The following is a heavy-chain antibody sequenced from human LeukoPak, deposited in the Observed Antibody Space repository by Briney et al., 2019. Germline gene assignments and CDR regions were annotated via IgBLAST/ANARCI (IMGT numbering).Heavy chain of an antibody. CDR3: ARGWGSGSYYPYYFDY. CDR1: GFTFSSYW. Sequence: GGSLRLSCAASGFTFSSYWMSWVRQAPGKGLEWVANIKQDGSEKYYVDSVKGRFTISRDNAKNSLCLQMNSLRAEDTAVYYCARGWGSGSYYPYYFDYWGQGTLVTVSS. J-gene: IGHJ4*02. CDR2: IKQDGSEK. V-gene: IGHV3-7*01. D-gene: IGHD3-10*01.